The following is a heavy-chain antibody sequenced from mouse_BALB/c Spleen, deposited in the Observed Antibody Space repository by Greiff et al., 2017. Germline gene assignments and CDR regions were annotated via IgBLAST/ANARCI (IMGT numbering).Heavy chain of an antibody. D-gene: IGHD2-1*01. CDR3: TREGFYSAWFAY. CDR2: IYPGNSDT. Sequence: EVQLQQSGTVLARPGASVKMSCKASGYTFTSYWMHWVKQRPGQGLEWIGAIYPGNSDTSYNQKFKGKAKLTAVTSTSTAYMELSSLTNEDSAVYYCTREGFYSAWFAYWGQGTLVTVSA. V-gene: IGHV1-5*01. J-gene: IGHJ3*01. CDR1: GYTFTSYW.